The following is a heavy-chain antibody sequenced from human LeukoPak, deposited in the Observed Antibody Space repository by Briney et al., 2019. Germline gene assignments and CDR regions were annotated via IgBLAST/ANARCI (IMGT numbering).Heavy chain of an antibody. V-gene: IGHV3-11*06. CDR2: ISRSGSYT. CDR1: GFTFSDSY. Sequence: PRGSLRLSCAASGFTFSDSYMTWIRQAPGKGLEWVSYISRSGSYTTYADSVEGRFTISRDNAKNSLYLQMNSLRAEDTAVYYCARKTDHQTGGDYWGQGTLVTVSS. D-gene: IGHD1-1*01. J-gene: IGHJ4*02. CDR3: ARKTDHQTGGDY.